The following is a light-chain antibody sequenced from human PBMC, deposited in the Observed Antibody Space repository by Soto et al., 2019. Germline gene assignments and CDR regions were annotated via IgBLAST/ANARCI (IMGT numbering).Light chain of an antibody. V-gene: IGKV3-20*01. J-gene: IGKJ4*01. Sequence: EIVLTQSPGTLSLSPGERATLSCRASQSASSDYLALYQQKPGQTPKVLIYRASSRATGIPDRFSGSGSGTDFTLTISRLEPEDFAVYYCQQYGSSPLTFGGGTKVEIK. CDR3: QQYGSSPLT. CDR1: QSASSDY. CDR2: RAS.